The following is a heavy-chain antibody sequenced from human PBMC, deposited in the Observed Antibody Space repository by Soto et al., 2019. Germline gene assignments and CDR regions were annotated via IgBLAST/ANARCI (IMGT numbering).Heavy chain of an antibody. CDR3: ARLWDYYDSSGYRYGMDV. CDR2: IDPSDSYT. J-gene: IGHJ6*02. D-gene: IGHD3-22*01. CDR1: GYSFTSYW. V-gene: IGHV5-10-1*01. Sequence: PGESLKISCKGSGYSFTSYWISWVRQMPGKGLEWMGRIDPSDSYTNYSPSFQGHVTISADKSISTAYLQWSSLKASDTAMYYCARLWDYYDSSGYRYGMDVWGQGTTVTVSS.